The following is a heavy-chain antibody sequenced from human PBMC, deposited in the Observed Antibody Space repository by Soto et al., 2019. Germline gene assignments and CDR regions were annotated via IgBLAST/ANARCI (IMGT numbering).Heavy chain of an antibody. CDR3: PSGPLSLWFGEFQGGMDV. Sequence: PWGSLRLSCAASGFTFSSYAMHWVRQAPCKWLEWVAVISYDGSNKYYADSVKGRFTISRDNSKNTLYLQMNSLRAEDTAVYYCPSGPLSLWFGEFQGGMDVWGQGTTVTVSS. CDR1: GFTFSSYA. V-gene: IGHV3-30-3*01. J-gene: IGHJ6*02. D-gene: IGHD3-10*01. CDR2: ISYDGSNK.